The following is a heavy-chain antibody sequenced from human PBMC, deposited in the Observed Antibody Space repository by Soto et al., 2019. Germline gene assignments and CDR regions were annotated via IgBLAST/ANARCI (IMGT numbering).Heavy chain of an antibody. Sequence: EVQVLESGGGLVQPGGSLRLSCEGSGFTVSSHAMTWIRQAPGKGPEWVSTVTADGGTYYADSVKGRFAMSRDTSENTLYIQMNSRGAEDTAAYYCAPHVSCSGGSCEYDAFAIRCQGTMVTVSS. V-gene: IGHV3-23*01. CDR2: VTADGGT. CDR1: GFTVSSHA. CDR3: APHVSCSGGSCEYDAFAI. D-gene: IGHD2-15*01. J-gene: IGHJ3*02.